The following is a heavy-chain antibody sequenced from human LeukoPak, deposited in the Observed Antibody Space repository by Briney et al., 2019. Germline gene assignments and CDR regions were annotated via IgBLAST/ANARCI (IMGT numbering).Heavy chain of an antibody. J-gene: IGHJ5*01. V-gene: IGHV5-10-1*01. CDR3: ARKNRTPLRNNWFDS. D-gene: IGHD1-1*01. CDR1: GYSFTSYW. Sequence: GESLKISCKGSGYSFTSYWISWVRQMPGKGLEWMGRIDPSDSYTNYSPSVQGQVTISVDKSIGTAYLQWNSLKASDTAIYYCARKNRTPLRNNWFDSWGQGTLVTVSS. CDR2: IDPSDSYT.